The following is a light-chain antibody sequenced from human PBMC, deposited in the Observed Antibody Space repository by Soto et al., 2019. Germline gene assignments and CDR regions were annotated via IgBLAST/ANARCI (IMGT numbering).Light chain of an antibody. Sequence: IVLTQSPATLSLSPGERATLSCRASQSVRSNLAWYQQKPGQAPRLLIYDAFKRATDIPARFSGSGSGTDFTLTISSLEPEDFAVYFCQQRCNWPPGGIFTFGPGTKVDI. CDR3: QQRCNWPPGGIFT. CDR2: DAF. CDR1: QSVRSN. J-gene: IGKJ3*01. V-gene: IGKV3-11*01.